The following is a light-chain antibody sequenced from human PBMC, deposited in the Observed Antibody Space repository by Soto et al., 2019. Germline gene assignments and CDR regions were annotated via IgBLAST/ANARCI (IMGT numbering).Light chain of an antibody. CDR2: EVS. CDR3: STYTSSSTLEV. CDR1: SSDVGGYNY. V-gene: IGLV2-14*01. J-gene: IGLJ2*01. Sequence: QSALTQPASVSGSPGQSITISCTGTSSDVGGYNYVSWYQQHPGKAPKLMIYEVSNRPSGVSNRFSGSKSGNTASLTISGLQAEDDDGYYCSTYTSSSTLEVFGGGTKLTVL.